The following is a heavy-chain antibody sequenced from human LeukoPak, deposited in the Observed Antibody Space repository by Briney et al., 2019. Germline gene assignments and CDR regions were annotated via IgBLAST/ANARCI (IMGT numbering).Heavy chain of an antibody. D-gene: IGHD1-14*01. V-gene: IGHV1-24*01. Sequence: ASVKVSCKVSGHTLTDLSMHWVRQTPGKGLEWMGGFDPEDGETIYAQKFQGRVTMTEDTSTDTAYMELSSLRSEDTAVYYCATGPGRDPRSFDSWGQGTLVTVSS. J-gene: IGHJ4*02. CDR1: GHTLTDLS. CDR3: ATGPGRDPRSFDS. CDR2: FDPEDGET.